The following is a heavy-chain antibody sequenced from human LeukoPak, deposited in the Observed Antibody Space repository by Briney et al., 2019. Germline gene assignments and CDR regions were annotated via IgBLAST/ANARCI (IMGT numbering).Heavy chain of an antibody. Sequence: AASVKVSCKASDYTFTNYDIRWVRQAPGQGLEWMGWISTYNGNTNYAQKFQDRVTMTTDTSTSTAYMELRSLRSDDTAVYYCAREVTHHIHYGMDVWGQGTTVTVSS. V-gene: IGHV1-18*01. CDR3: AREVTHHIHYGMDV. CDR1: DYTFTNYD. J-gene: IGHJ6*02. CDR2: ISTYNGNT. D-gene: IGHD4-23*01.